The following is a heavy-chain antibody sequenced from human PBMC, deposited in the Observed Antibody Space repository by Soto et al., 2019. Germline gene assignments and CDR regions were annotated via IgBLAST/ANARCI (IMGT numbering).Heavy chain of an antibody. CDR3: AKSATAAGNY. CDR1: GFTFSSYG. J-gene: IGHJ4*02. Sequence: QVQLVESGGGVVQPGRSLRLSCAASGFTFSSYGMHWVRQAPGKGLEWVAVISYDGSNKYYADSVKGRFTISRDNSKNTLYLQMHSLRAEDTAVYYCAKSATAAGNYWGQGTLVTVSS. V-gene: IGHV3-30*18. D-gene: IGHD3-10*01. CDR2: ISYDGSNK.